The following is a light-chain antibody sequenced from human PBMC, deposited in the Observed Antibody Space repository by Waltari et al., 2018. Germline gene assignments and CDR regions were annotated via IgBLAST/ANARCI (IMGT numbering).Light chain of an antibody. CDR1: SGHSSYA. J-gene: IGLJ2*01. Sequence: QPELTQSPSASASLGASVKLTCILSSGHSSYASPWPKQQPQKGPRYLMKLNSDGSHNKGDGIPDRFSGSSSGAERYLTISSLQSEDEADYYCQTWGTGTHVVFGGGTKLTVL. CDR3: QTWGTGTHVV. CDR2: LNSDGSH. V-gene: IGLV4-69*01.